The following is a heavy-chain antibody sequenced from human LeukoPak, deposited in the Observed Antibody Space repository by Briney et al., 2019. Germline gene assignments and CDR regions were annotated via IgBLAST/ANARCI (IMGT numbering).Heavy chain of an antibody. Sequence: PGRSLRLSCAASGFTFSSYAMHWVRQAPGKGLEWVAVISYDGSNKYYADSVKGRFTISRDNSKNTLYLQMNSLRAEDTAVYYCARGLAVAGRGWGQGTLVTVSS. J-gene: IGHJ4*02. V-gene: IGHV3-30-3*01. D-gene: IGHD6-19*01. CDR2: ISYDGSNK. CDR1: GFTFSSYA. CDR3: ARGLAVAGRG.